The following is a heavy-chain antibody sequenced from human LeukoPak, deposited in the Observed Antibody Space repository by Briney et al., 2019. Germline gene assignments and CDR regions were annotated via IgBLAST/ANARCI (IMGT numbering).Heavy chain of an antibody. CDR2: IYSGGTT. CDR3: ARDRGGTSGMDV. J-gene: IGHJ6*03. Sequence: GGSLRLXCAASGLTVNSNYMRWVRQAPGKGLEWVSVIYSGGTTYYADSVKGRFTISRDNSKNTLSLQMKSLRADDTAVYYCARDRGGTSGMDVWGKGTTVTVSS. V-gene: IGHV3-53*01. CDR1: GLTVNSNY. D-gene: IGHD4-23*01.